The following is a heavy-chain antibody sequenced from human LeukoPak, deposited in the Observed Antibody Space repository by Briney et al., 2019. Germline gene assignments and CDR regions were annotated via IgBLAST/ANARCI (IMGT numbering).Heavy chain of an antibody. Sequence: GGSLRLSCAASGFTFSSYAMSWVRQAPGKGLEWVSAISGSGGSTYYADSVKGRFTISRDNSKNTLYLQMNSLRAEDTAVYYCAKDFDVVVTAILPGYFQHWGQGTLVTVSS. J-gene: IGHJ1*01. CDR3: AKDFDVVVTAILPGYFQH. CDR2: ISGSGGST. D-gene: IGHD2-21*02. CDR1: GFTFSSYA. V-gene: IGHV3-23*01.